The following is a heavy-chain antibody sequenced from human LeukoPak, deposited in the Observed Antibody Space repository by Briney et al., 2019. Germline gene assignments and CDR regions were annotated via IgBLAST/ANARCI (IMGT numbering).Heavy chain of an antibody. CDR1: GFTFSSYA. V-gene: IGHV3-30*04. CDR3: ARTGYSSSWYLGYYFGY. Sequence: GGSLRLSCAASGFTFSSYAMHWVRQAPGKGLEWVAVISYDGSNKYYADSVKGRFTISRDNSKNTLYLQMNSLRAEDTAVYYCARTGYSSSWYLGYYFGYWGQGTLVTVSS. CDR2: ISYDGSNK. D-gene: IGHD6-13*01. J-gene: IGHJ4*02.